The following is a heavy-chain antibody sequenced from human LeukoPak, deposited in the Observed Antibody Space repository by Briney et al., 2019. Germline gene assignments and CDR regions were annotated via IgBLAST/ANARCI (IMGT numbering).Heavy chain of an antibody. CDR1: GGSISSSSYY. V-gene: IGHV4-39*06. Sequence: PSETLSLTCTVSGGSISSSSYYWGWIRQPPGKGLEWLGSIYYSGSTYNNPSLKSRVTISVDTSKNQFTLKLSSVIAADTAVYYCASDGSQFGNYDSSGRWYFDLWGRGTLVTVSS. CDR2: IYYSGST. CDR3: ASDGSQFGNYDSSGRWYFDL. J-gene: IGHJ2*01. D-gene: IGHD3-22*01.